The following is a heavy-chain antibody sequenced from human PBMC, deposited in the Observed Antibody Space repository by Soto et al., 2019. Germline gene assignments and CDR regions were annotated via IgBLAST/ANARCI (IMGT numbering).Heavy chain of an antibody. D-gene: IGHD6-13*01. CDR1: GYTFTTYG. J-gene: IGHJ4*02. CDR3: ARDFTKSSSWPYYFDY. Sequence: QVQLVQSGAEVKKPGASVKVSCKASGYTFTTYGISWVRQAPGQGLEWMGWISAYSGSTKFAQKLQGRVTMTTDTSTTTAYMELRSLTSDDTAVYYCARDFTKSSSWPYYFDYWVQGTLVTVSS. V-gene: IGHV1-18*01. CDR2: ISAYSGST.